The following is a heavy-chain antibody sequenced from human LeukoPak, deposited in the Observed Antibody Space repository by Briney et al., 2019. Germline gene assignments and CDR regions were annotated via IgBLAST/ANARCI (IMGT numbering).Heavy chain of an antibody. Sequence: PPGGSLRLSCAASGFSFKDYNMHWVRQAPGKGLEWVAVITYDGSNKYYTDSVKGRFTISRDNSKSTLYLQMNSLRAEDTAVYYCAKVRWDNSGWYYLDSWGQGTLVTVSS. J-gene: IGHJ4*02. CDR3: AKVRWDNSGWYYLDS. D-gene: IGHD6-19*01. CDR1: GFSFKDYN. CDR2: ITYDGSNK. V-gene: IGHV3-30*18.